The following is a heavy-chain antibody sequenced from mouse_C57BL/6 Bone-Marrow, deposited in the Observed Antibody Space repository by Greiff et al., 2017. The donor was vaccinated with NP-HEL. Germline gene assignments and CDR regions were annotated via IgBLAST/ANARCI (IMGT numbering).Heavy chain of an antibody. J-gene: IGHJ3*01. Sequence: QVQLQQSGAELVRPGTSVKVSCKASGYAFTNYLIEWVKQRPGQGLEWIGVINPGSGGTNYNEKFKGKATLTADKSSSTAYMQLSSLTSEDSAVYFCAREAYGSSYPFAYWGQGTLVTVSA. V-gene: IGHV1-54*01. D-gene: IGHD1-1*01. CDR3: AREAYGSSYPFAY. CDR1: GYAFTNYL. CDR2: INPGSGGT.